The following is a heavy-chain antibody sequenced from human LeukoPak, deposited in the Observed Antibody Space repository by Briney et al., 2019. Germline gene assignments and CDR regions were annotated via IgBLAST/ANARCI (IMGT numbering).Heavy chain of an antibody. J-gene: IGHJ4*02. CDR3: ARGRPGYYFEH. CDR2: IYAGGTT. V-gene: IGHV3-53*01. CDR1: GFTVSSDY. Sequence: PGGSLRLSCAASGFTVSSDYMSWVRQAPGKGLEWVSVIYAGGTTYYADFVKGRFTISRDKSKNTLYLQMNSLRAKDTAVYYCARGRPGYYFEHWGQGTLVTVSS. D-gene: IGHD6-6*01.